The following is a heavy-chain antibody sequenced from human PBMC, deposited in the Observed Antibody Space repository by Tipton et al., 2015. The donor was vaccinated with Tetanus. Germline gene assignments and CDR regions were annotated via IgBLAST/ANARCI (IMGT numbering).Heavy chain of an antibody. D-gene: IGHD1-1*01. CDR2: ISFGGDII. V-gene: IGHV3-11*04. Sequence: SLRLSCAASGFTFRDYYMSWVRQAPEKGLEWLSYISFGGDIIHYADSVKGRFTISRDNSHNTLFLQMNSLRAEDSATYYCARVLQLERKFDFWGQGILVTVSS. J-gene: IGHJ4*02. CDR1: GFTFRDYY. CDR3: ARVLQLERKFDF.